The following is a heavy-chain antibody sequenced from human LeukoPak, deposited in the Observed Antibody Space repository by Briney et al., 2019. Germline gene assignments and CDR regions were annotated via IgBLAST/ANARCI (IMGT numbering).Heavy chain of an antibody. CDR1: GYSFSSYG. CDR2: ISSTNGNT. CDR3: ARDMSFAVSMVSPDY. V-gene: IGHV1-18*01. J-gene: IGHJ4*02. D-gene: IGHD2-8*01. Sequence: ASVKVSCKTSGYSFSSYGISWVRQAPGQGLEWMGWISSTNGNTKYTQSLQGRVTMTPDTSTRTAYMELRSLTSDDTAIYYCARDMSFAVSMVSPDYWGQGTLVTVSS.